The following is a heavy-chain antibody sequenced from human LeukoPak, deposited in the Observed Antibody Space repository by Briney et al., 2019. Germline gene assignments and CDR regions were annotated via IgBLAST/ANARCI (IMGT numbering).Heavy chain of an antibody. D-gene: IGHD3-10*01. J-gene: IGHJ6*02. CDR2: IIPSGGGT. CDR1: GYTFTNYY. Sequence: VASVKVSCKASGYTFTNYYMHWVRQAPGQGLEWMGVIIPSGGGTTYAQRFQGRVTMTRDTSTSTVYMELTSLRSEDTAVYYCARVTMLRGVIGTNGMDIWGQGTTVTVSS. CDR3: ARVTMLRGVIGTNGMDI. V-gene: IGHV1-46*01.